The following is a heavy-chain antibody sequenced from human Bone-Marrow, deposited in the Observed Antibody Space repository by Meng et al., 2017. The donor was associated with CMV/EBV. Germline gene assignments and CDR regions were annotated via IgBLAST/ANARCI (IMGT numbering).Heavy chain of an antibody. Sequence: GESLKISCAATGYPVSANLMMWVRQAPGKGLEWVSIMFGDGRRFYADSVKGRFTVAGDDSKNTLDLQMNSLMAEDTAVYYCNSNHAAYWGQGTLVTVSS. CDR1: GYPVSANL. CDR2: MFGDGRR. J-gene: IGHJ4*02. V-gene: IGHV3-53*01. CDR3: NSNHAAY. D-gene: IGHD1-14*01.